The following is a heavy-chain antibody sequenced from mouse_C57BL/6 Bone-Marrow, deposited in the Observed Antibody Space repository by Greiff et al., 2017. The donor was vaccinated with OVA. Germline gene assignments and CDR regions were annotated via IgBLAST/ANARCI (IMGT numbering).Heavy chain of an antibody. J-gene: IGHJ3*01. CDR1: GFTFSDYY. CDR2: ISNGGGST. D-gene: IGHD2-4*01. CDR3: ASLDYDWCAY. V-gene: IGHV5-12*01. Sequence: EVNVVESGGGLVQPGGSLKLSCAASGFTFSDYYMYWVRQTPEKRLEWVAYISNGGGSTYYPDTVKGRFTISRDNAKNTLYLQMSRLKSEDTAMYYCASLDYDWCAYWGQGTLVTVSA.